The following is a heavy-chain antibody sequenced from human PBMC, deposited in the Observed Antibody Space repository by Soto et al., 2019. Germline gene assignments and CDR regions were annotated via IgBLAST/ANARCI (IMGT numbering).Heavy chain of an antibody. CDR3: ARWDGAAVMAELFED. V-gene: IGHV4-34*01. J-gene: IGHJ4*02. D-gene: IGHD6-13*01. CDR1: GGSFSGYY. CDR2: INHSGST. Sequence: SETLSLTCAVYGGSFSGYYWSWSRQPPWKGLEWIGEINHSGSTNYNPSLKSRVTISVDTSKNQFSLKLSSVTAADTAVYYCARWDGAAVMAELFEDWGQGTLVSVSS.